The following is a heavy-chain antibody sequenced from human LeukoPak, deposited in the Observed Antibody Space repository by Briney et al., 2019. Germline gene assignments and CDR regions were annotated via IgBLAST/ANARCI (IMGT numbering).Heavy chain of an antibody. D-gene: IGHD6-19*01. CDR3: ARVLKQWLVYYFDY. CDR2: IYSGGST. J-gene: IGHJ4*02. CDR1: GFTVSSNY. V-gene: IGHV3-53*01. Sequence: PGGSLRLSCAASGFTVSSNYMSWVRQAPGKGLEWVSVIYSGGSTYYADSVKGRFTISRDNSKNTLYLQMNSLRAEDTAVYYCARVLKQWLVYYFDYWGQGTLVTVSS.